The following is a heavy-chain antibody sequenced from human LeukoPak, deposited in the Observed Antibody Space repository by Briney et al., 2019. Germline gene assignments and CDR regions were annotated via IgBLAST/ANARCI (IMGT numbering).Heavy chain of an antibody. J-gene: IGHJ4*02. V-gene: IGHV4-59*01. Sequence: PSETLSLTCSVSGGSISSYYWSWIRQPPGKGLEWIGYIYYSGSTNYNPSLKSRVTISVDTSKNQFSLKLSSVTAADTAVYYCARGTGVVPGAMGQGGVDYWGQGTLVTVSS. CDR1: GGSISSYY. CDR3: ARGTGVVPGAMGQGGVDY. D-gene: IGHD2-2*01. CDR2: IYYSGST.